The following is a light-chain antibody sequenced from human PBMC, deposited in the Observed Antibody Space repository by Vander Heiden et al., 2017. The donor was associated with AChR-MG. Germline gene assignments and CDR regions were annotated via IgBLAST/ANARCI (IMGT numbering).Light chain of an antibody. Sequence: IVLTQPPRNSSLSPGEGPCLFCWAILPLSHISLSWFHQKPGQAPRPLLPGAASRASGIPDRCSGSGSGADLTLTISSLEPEDFAVYYWEHYSKGQTFDQRTRAEIQ. J-gene: IGKJ1*01. V-gene: IGKV3-20*01. CDR1: LPLSHIS. CDR2: GAA. CDR3: EHYSKGQT.